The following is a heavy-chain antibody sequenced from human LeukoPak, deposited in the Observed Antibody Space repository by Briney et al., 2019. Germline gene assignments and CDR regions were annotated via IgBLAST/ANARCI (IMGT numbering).Heavy chain of an antibody. J-gene: IGHJ5*02. CDR3: ARLLYGSGQGWFDP. V-gene: IGHV3-11*06. CDR1: GFTFSDYY. Sequence: GGSLRLSCAASGFTFSDYYMSWIRQAPGKGLEWVSYISSSSSYTNYADSVKGRFTISRDNAKNSLYLQMNSPRAEDTAVYYCARLLYGSGQGWFDPWGQGTLVTVSS. CDR2: ISSSSSYT. D-gene: IGHD3-10*01.